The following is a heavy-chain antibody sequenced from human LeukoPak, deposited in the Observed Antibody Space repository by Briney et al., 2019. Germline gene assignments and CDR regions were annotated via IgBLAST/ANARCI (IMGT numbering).Heavy chain of an antibody. J-gene: IGHJ6*03. V-gene: IGHV3-21*01. CDR1: GFTFSSYS. CDR2: ISSSSSYI. CDR3: ARVGRGYYYYMDV. D-gene: IGHD1-26*01. Sequence: PGGSLRLSCAASGFTFSSYSMNWVRQAPGKGLEWVSSISSSSSYIYYADSVKGRFTISRDNAKNSLYLQMNSLRAEDTAVYYCARVGRGYYYYMDVWGKGTTVTISS.